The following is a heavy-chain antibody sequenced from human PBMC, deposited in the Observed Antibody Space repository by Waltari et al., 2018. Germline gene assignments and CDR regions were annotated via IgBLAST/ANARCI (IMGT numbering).Heavy chain of an antibody. CDR1: GYTFTGYY. CDR3: ARAITIFGVVIIQYFDY. V-gene: IGHV1-2*02. J-gene: IGHJ4*02. D-gene: IGHD3-3*01. Sequence: QVQLVQSGAEVKKPGASVKVSCKASGYTFTGYYMHWVRKAPGQGLEWMGWINPNSGGTNYAQKFQGRVTRTRETSISTAYMELSRLRSDDTAVYYCARAITIFGVVIIQYFDYWGQGTLVTVSS. CDR2: INPNSGGT.